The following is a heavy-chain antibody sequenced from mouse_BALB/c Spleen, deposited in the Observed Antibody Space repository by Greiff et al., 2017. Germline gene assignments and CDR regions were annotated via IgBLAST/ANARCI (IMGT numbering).Heavy chain of an antibody. CDR3: ASGRWYFDV. D-gene: IGHD3-1*01. Sequence: VQLQQSGPELVKPGASVKISCKASGYTFTDYNMHWVKQSHGKSLEWIGYIYPYNGGTGYNQKFKSKATLTVDNSSSTAYMELRSLTSEDSAVYYCASGRWYFDVWGAGTTVTVSS. CDR2: IYPYNGGT. CDR1: GYTFTDYN. J-gene: IGHJ1*01. V-gene: IGHV1S29*02.